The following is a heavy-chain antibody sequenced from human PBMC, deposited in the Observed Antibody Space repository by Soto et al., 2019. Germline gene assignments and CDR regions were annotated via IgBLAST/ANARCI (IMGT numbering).Heavy chain of an antibody. CDR3: ARGWQHRTASYCYDMDV. V-gene: IGHV1-69*01. CDR2: SIPIFRTA. J-gene: IGHJ6*01. D-gene: IGHD2-15*01. Sequence: QVQLVQSGAEVKKPGSSVKVSCTASGGTFSIYSINWVRQAPGQGLEWMGGSIPIFRTANYAQKFQGRVTITADESTSTVYMELSSLRSEHTAVYYCARGWQHRTASYCYDMDVWGQGTTVTVSS. CDR1: GGTFSIYS.